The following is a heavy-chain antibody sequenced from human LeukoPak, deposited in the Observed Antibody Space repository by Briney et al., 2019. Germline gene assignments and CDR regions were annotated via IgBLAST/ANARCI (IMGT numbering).Heavy chain of an antibody. CDR2: ISYDGSNK. D-gene: IGHD2-2*01. CDR3: AKDWGRDSVVVPPALDY. CDR1: GFTFSSYG. J-gene: IGHJ4*02. V-gene: IGHV3-30*18. Sequence: GGSLRLSCAVSGFTFSSYGMHWVRHAPGKGLEWVAVISYDGSNKYYADSVKGRLTISRDNSKNTLYLQMNGLGAEDTAVYYCAKDWGRDSVVVPPALDYWGQGTLVTVSS.